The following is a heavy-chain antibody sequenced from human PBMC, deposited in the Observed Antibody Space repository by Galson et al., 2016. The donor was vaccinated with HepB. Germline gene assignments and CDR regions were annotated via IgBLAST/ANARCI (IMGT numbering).Heavy chain of an antibody. D-gene: IGHD6-19*01. Sequence: SLRLSCAASGSTLTDYTMSWVRQAPGKGLEWISSITSSSSDIFYADSVKGRFTISRDNAKNSVYLQMDSLRDEDTAMYYCAKDQLRDLAAVVAGQRWFDPWGQGTLVTVSS. CDR3: AKDQLRDLAAVVAGQRWFDP. V-gene: IGHV3-48*02. J-gene: IGHJ5*02. CDR2: ITSSSSDI. CDR1: GSTLTDYT.